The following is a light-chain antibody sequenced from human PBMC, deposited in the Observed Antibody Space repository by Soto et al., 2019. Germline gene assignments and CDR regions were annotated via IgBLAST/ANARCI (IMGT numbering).Light chain of an antibody. CDR2: GAS. CDR3: HQLNSFPIP. V-gene: IGKV1-9*01. CDR1: QGIANF. Sequence: IQLTQSPSSLSASVGDRVTISCRASQGIANFLAWYQQKPGKAPKHLIYGASTLQSGVPSRFSGSGSGTDCTLTISSLQPEDFATYYCHQLNSFPIPCGPGTKVDIK. J-gene: IGKJ3*01.